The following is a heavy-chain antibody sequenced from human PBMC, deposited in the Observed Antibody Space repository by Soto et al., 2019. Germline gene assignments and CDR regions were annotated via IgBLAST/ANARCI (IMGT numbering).Heavy chain of an antibody. Sequence: QVQLVQSGAEVKKPGASVKVSCKASGYTFTTYAMHWVRQAPGQRLEWMGWIDAGNGNTKYSQKFPGRVTITRDTSASTVYMELSSLRSEDTAVYYCAREDRNWFDPWGQGTLVTVSS. CDR1: GYTFTTYA. D-gene: IGHD2-15*01. J-gene: IGHJ5*02. V-gene: IGHV1-3*01. CDR3: AREDRNWFDP. CDR2: IDAGNGNT.